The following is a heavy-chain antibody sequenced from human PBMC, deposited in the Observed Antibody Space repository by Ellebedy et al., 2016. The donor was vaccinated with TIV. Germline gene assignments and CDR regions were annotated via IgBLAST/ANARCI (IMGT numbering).Heavy chain of an antibody. D-gene: IGHD2-15*01. CDR1: GYNFNYYN. CDR3: ARDREVGHCSGNACYTKGYYYYYMDV. Sequence: ASVKVSCXASGYNFNYYNMHWVRQAPGQGLEWMGTINAIGGSTNYAQKFQGRGTMTRDTSTRTVYMELRGLRSEDTAVYYCARDREVGHCSGNACYTKGYYYYYMDVWGKGTAVTVSS. V-gene: IGHV1-46*02. J-gene: IGHJ6*03. CDR2: INAIGGST.